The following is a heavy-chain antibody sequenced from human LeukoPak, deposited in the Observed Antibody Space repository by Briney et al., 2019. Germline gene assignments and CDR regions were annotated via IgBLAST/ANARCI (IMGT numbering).Heavy chain of an antibody. Sequence: GESLKISCNGSGYSFTSYWIGWVRQMPGKGLEWMGIIYPGDSDTRYSPSFQGQVTISADKSISTAYLQWSSLKASDTAMYYCARTLQYYDFWSGSKDNWFDPWGQGTLVTVSS. J-gene: IGHJ5*02. CDR3: ARTLQYYDFWSGSKDNWFDP. CDR1: GYSFTSYW. CDR2: IYPGDSDT. D-gene: IGHD3-3*01. V-gene: IGHV5-51*01.